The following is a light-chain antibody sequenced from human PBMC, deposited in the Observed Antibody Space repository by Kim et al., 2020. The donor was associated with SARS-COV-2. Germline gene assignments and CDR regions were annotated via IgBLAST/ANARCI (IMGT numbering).Light chain of an antibody. CDR1: QTISTW. Sequence: SASVGDRVTITCRASQTISTWLAWCQQKPGKAPKVLIYDAFSLQTGVPSRFSGSGSGTEFTLTISSLQPDDFATYYCHQYFVYPWTFGQGTSWRSN. J-gene: IGKJ1*01. CDR2: DAF. V-gene: IGKV1-5*01. CDR3: HQYFVYPWT.